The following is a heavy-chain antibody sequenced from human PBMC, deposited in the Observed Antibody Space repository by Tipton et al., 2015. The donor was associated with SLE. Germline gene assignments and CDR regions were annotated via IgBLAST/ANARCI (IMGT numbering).Heavy chain of an antibody. CDR3: AKDGNWGSAFDY. Sequence: SLRLSCAASGFTFSSYAMSWVRQAPGKGLEWVSVIYSGGSSTYYADSVKGRFTISRDNSKNTLYLQMNSLSADDTAVYYCAKDGNWGSAFDYWGQRTLVTVSS. D-gene: IGHD7-27*01. J-gene: IGHJ4*02. CDR1: GFTFSSYA. CDR2: IYSGGSST. V-gene: IGHV3-23*03.